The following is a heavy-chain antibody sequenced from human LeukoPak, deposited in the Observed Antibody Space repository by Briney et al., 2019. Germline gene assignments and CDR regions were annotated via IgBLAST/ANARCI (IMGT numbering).Heavy chain of an antibody. CDR3: ARARGATIFQSAFDI. CDR2: IYNSGST. V-gene: IGHV4-59*01. D-gene: IGHD5-24*01. Sequence: SETLSLTCTVSGGSISSYYWSWIRRPPGKGXXXXXYIYNSGSTNXXXXLXXXXXXSADTSKNXFSLKLSSVTAADTAVYYCARARGATIFQSAFDIWGQGTMVTVSS. CDR1: GGSISSYY. J-gene: IGHJ3*02.